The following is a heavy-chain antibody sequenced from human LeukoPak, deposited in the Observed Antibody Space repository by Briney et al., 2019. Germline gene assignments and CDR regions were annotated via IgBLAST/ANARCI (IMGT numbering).Heavy chain of an antibody. CDR2: IYTGGST. J-gene: IGHJ3*02. Sequence: SETLSLTCTVSGGSISSYYWSWIRQPAGKGLEWIGRIYTGGSTNYNPSLKSRVTMSVDTSKNQFSLKLSSVTAADTAVYYCARDNRVGATRRSALDIWGQGTMVTVSS. V-gene: IGHV4-4*07. CDR3: ARDNRVGATRRSALDI. D-gene: IGHD1-26*01. CDR1: GGSISSYY.